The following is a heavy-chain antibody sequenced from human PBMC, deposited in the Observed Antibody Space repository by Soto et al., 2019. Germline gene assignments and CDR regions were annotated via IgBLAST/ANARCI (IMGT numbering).Heavy chain of an antibody. CDR1: GFSFSTSSVG. V-gene: IGHV2-5*04. Sequence: QITLKESGPTLVKPTQTLTLTCTFSGFSFSTSSVGVGWIRQPPGKALEWLALIYWDDDKRYNPSLRNRLTITKDTSRNQVVVTMTDMDPVDTGTYLCVKVYWVATGIRYYFDYWGQGTLVTVSS. CDR3: VKVYWVATGIRYYFDY. J-gene: IGHJ4*02. CDR2: IYWDDDK. D-gene: IGHD2-21*02.